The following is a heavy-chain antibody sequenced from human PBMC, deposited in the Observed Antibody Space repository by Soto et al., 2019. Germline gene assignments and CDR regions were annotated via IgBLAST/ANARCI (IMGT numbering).Heavy chain of an antibody. V-gene: IGHV3-23*01. J-gene: IGHJ1*01. CDR1: GLTFSRYA. Sequence: EVQLLESGGGLVQPGGSLRLSCAASGLTFSRYAMSWVRQAPGKGLEWVSVISGSGGTTYYAESVKGRFTTSRDNSKNTLYLHMNSLRAEDTAVYYCVKDSGRGWYADFQQWGQGALVTVSS. D-gene: IGHD6-19*01. CDR3: VKDSGRGWYADFQQ. CDR2: ISGSGGTT.